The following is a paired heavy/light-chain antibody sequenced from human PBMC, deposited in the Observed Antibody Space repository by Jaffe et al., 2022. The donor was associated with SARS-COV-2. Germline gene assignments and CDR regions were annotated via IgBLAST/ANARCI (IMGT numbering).Light chain of an antibody. J-gene: IGKJ1*01. Sequence: EIVMTQSPATLSVSPGERATLSCRASQSIGNNLAWYQQKPGQAPRLLIYSASTRVTSFPARFSASGSGTDFTLTISGLQSEDFAVYYCQQYTNWPPWTFGQGTKVEIK. V-gene: IGKV3-15*01. CDR1: QSIGNN. CDR2: SAS. CDR3: QQYTNWPPWT.
Heavy chain of an antibody. CDR1: GFTFTTHV. D-gene: IGHD2-21*01. V-gene: IGHV3-30*01. CDR3: ASRHCGETNCPIQPIFDY. CDR2: ISSDGSNT. Sequence: QAQLVESGGGVVQPGRSLRLSCAASGFTFTTHVMHWVRQAPGMGLEWMAVISSDGSNTYYVDSVKGRFTISRDNSKNTLYLQMNSLRPEDTAVYYCASRHCGETNCPIQPIFDYWGQGILVTVSP. J-gene: IGHJ4*02.